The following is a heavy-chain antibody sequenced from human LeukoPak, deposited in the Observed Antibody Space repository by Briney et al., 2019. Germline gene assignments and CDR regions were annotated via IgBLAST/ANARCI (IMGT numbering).Heavy chain of an antibody. CDR2: INHSGST. CDR3: AREGVVTTKYYFDY. J-gene: IGHJ4*02. D-gene: IGHD4-4*01. Sequence: SETLSLTCAVYGGSLSGSYWSWIRQPPGKGLEWIGEINHSGSTNYNPSLKSRVTISVDTSKNQFSLKLSSVTAADTAVYYCAREGVVTTKYYFDYWGQGTLVTVSS. V-gene: IGHV4-34*01. CDR1: GGSLSGSY.